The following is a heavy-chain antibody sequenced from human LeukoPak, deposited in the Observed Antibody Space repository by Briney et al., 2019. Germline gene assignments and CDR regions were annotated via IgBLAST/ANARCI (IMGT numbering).Heavy chain of an antibody. CDR1: GFTFTGYW. D-gene: IGHD6-19*01. J-gene: IGHJ4*02. CDR3: ARGSGWCDY. V-gene: IGHV3-7*03. CDR2: IKDDGSQK. Sequence: GGSLRLSCAASGFTFTGYWMTWVRQAPGKGLEWVANIKDDGSQKYYVDSVKGRFTVSRDNAKNSLYLQINSLRAEDTAVYYCARGSGWCDYWGQGTLVTVSS.